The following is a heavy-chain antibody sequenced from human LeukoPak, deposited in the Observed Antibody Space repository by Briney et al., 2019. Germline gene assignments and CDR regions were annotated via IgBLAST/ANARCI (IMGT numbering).Heavy chain of an antibody. CDR3: AKDLALAGTGGGFDV. V-gene: IGHV3-53*01. CDR1: GFTVSNNY. J-gene: IGHJ3*01. Sequence: PGGSLRLSCAASGFTVSNNYVSWVRQAPGKGLEWVSGISADDKAYYADSVKGRFTISRDNSKNTVSLQMSSLRAEDTALYYCAKDLALAGTGGGFDVWGQGTRVAVSS. D-gene: IGHD6-19*01. CDR2: ISADDKA.